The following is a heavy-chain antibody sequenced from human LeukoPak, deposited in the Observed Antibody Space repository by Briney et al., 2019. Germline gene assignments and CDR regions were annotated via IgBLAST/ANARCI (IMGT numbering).Heavy chain of an antibody. CDR2: IYHSGST. D-gene: IGHD2-15*01. Sequence: SETLSLTCAVSGYSISSGYYWGWIRQPPGKGLEWIGSIYHSGSTYYNPSLKSRVTISVDTSKNQFPLKLSSVTAADTAVYYCARRYQVAAFYYFDYWGQGTLLTVSS. CDR1: GYSISSGYY. CDR3: ARRYQVAAFYYFDY. J-gene: IGHJ4*02. V-gene: IGHV4-38-2*01.